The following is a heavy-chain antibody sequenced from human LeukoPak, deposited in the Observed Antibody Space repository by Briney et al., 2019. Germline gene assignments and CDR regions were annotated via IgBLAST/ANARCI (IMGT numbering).Heavy chain of an antibody. CDR1: GFTFSSYA. J-gene: IGHJ6*04. D-gene: IGHD3-10*01. CDR2: ISGSGGST. CDR3: AKLYGSGSWDYYYGMDV. Sequence: GGSLRLSCAASGFTFSSYAMSWVRQAPGKGLEWVSSISGSGGSTYYADSVKGRFTISRDNSKNTLYLQMNSLRAEDTAVYYCAKLYGSGSWDYYYGMDVWGKGTTVTVSS. V-gene: IGHV3-23*01.